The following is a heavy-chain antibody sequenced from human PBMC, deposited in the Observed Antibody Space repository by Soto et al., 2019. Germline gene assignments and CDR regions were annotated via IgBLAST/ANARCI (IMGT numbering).Heavy chain of an antibody. V-gene: IGHV1-69*01. D-gene: IGHD3-10*01. CDR2: IIPIFGTA. CDR1: GGTFSSYA. CDR3: AFGRITRGRGVMISCYGMDV. J-gene: IGHJ6*02. Sequence: QVQLVQSGAEVKKPGSSVKVSCKASGGTFSSYAISWVRQAPGQGLEWMGGIIPIFGTANYAQKFQGRVTIRGEGATRTACMGLRSLGSGDTAVYYCAFGRITRGRGVMISCYGMDVWGQGTTVTVSS.